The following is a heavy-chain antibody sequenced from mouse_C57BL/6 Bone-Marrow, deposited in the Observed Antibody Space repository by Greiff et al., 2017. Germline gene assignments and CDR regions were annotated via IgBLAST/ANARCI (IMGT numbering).Heavy chain of an antibody. CDR2: ISYDGSN. CDR3: ARLRFYYFDY. Sequence: EVKLVESGPGLVKPSQSLSLTCSVTGYSITSGYYWNWIRQFPGNKLEWMGYISYDGSNNYNPSLKNRISITRDTSKNQFFLKLNSVTTEDTATYYCARLRFYYFDYWGQGTTLTVSS. CDR1: GYSITSGYY. V-gene: IGHV3-6*01. J-gene: IGHJ2*01.